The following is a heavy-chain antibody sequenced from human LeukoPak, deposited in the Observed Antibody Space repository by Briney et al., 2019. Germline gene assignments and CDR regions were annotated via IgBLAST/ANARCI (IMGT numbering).Heavy chain of an antibody. Sequence: ASVKVSCKASGYTFTSYDINWVRQATGQGLEWMGWMNPNSGNTGYAQKFQGRVTMTRNTSISTAYMELSSLRSEDTAVYYCARGKRLRGYYYYCMDVWGQGTTVTVSS. CDR3: ARGKRLRGYYYYCMDV. CDR1: GYTFTSYD. D-gene: IGHD6-25*01. CDR2: MNPNSGNT. V-gene: IGHV1-8*01. J-gene: IGHJ6*02.